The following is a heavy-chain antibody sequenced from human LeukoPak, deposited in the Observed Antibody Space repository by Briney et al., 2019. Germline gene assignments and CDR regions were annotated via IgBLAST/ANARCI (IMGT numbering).Heavy chain of an antibody. Sequence: SETLSLTCTVSGVSISSYHWSWIRQPPGKGLEWIGYIYYSGSTNYNPSLKSRVTISVDTSKNQFSLKLSSVTAADTAVYYCARAPWLDYYYYGMDVWGQGTTVTVSS. CDR3: ARAPWLDYYYYGMDV. D-gene: IGHD6-19*01. CDR1: GVSISSYH. V-gene: IGHV4-59*01. J-gene: IGHJ6*02. CDR2: IYYSGST.